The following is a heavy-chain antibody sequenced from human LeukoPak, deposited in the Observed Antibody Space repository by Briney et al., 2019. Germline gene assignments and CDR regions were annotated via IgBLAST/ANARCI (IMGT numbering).Heavy chain of an antibody. CDR2: ISTAGDT. V-gene: IGHV3-13*01. D-gene: IGHD3-22*01. CDR3: AGGEDYYAGSHYYPYYYYYYYMNV. CDR1: GFNFSSND. J-gene: IGHJ6*03. Sequence: GGSLRLSCAVSGFNFSSNDMHWVRQPTGKGLEWVSGISTAGDTYYPDSVKGRFTISRKNAKSSFYLQMSSLRAGDTAVYYCAGGEDYYAGSHYYPYYYYYYYMNVWGKGTTVTVSS.